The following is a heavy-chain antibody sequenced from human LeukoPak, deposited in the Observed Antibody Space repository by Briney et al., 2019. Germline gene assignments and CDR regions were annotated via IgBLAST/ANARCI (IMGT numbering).Heavy chain of an antibody. D-gene: IGHD3-22*01. CDR2: IKSKTDGGTT. V-gene: IGHV3-15*01. J-gene: IGHJ4*02. Sequence: GGSLRLSCAASGFTFSNAWMSWVRQAPGKGLEWVGRIKSKTDGGTTDYAAPVKGRFTISGDDSKNTLYLQMNSLKTEDTAVYYCTTWFYYDSSGTIDYWGQGTLVTASS. CDR3: TTWFYYDSSGTIDY. CDR1: GFTFSNAW.